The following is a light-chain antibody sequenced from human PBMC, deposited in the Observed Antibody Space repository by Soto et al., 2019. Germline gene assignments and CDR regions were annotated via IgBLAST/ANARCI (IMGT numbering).Light chain of an antibody. V-gene: IGLV1-40*01. CDR3: KSYAGSNTYV. J-gene: IGLJ1*01. Sequence: QPVLTQPPSVSGAPGQRVTISCTGSSSNIGATSDVHWYQQLPGAAPKLLIYGNNNRPSGVPARFSGSKSGTSASLAITGLQVEDEADYFCKSYAGSNTYVFGSGTKLTVL. CDR2: GNN. CDR1: SSNIGATSD.